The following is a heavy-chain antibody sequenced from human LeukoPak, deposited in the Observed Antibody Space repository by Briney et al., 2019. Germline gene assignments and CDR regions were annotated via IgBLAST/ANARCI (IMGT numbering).Heavy chain of an antibody. D-gene: IGHD3-9*01. CDR3: ARDYDILTGYSNWFDP. Sequence: GGSLRLSCAASGFTFSSYWMSWVRQAPGKGLEWVANIKQDGREKYYVDSVKGRFTISRDNAKNSLYLQMNSLRAEDTAVYYCARDYDILTGYSNWFDPWGQGTLVTVSS. CDR1: GFTFSSYW. CDR2: IKQDGREK. V-gene: IGHV3-7*03. J-gene: IGHJ5*02.